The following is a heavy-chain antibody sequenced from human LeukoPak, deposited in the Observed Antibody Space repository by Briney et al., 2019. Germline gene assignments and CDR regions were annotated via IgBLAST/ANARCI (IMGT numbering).Heavy chain of an antibody. CDR1: GFTFSSYA. Sequence: HPGGSLRLSCAASGFTFSSYAMHWVRQAPGKGLEWVAVISYDGSNKYYADSVKGRFTISRDNSKNTLYLQMNSLRAEDTAVYYCAKAGHIVVVTAIQSPNYGMDVWGQGTTVTVSS. CDR3: AKAGHIVVVTAIQSPNYGMDV. D-gene: IGHD2-21*02. J-gene: IGHJ6*02. CDR2: ISYDGSNK. V-gene: IGHV3-30-3*01.